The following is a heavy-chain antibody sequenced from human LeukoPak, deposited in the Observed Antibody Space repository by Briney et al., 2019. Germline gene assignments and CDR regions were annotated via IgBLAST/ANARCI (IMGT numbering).Heavy chain of an antibody. CDR2: IYYSGST. Sequence: SETLSLTCTVSGGSISNYYWSWIRQPPGKGVEWIGYIYYSGSTNYNPSLKSRVTISVDTSKKQFSLKLSSVTAADTAMYYCARPPYCSSTSCFRAFHIWGQGTMVTVSS. V-gene: IGHV4-59*12. CDR1: GGSISNYY. J-gene: IGHJ3*02. CDR3: ARPPYCSSTSCFRAFHI. D-gene: IGHD2-2*01.